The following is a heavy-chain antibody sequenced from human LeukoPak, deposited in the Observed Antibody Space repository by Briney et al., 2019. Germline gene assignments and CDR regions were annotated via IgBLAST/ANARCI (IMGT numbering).Heavy chain of an antibody. J-gene: IGHJ4*02. V-gene: IGHV1-2*02. CDR3: AKDFSSNWAHHFDY. Sequence: ASEKVSCKASGYTFTGYYMHWVRQAPGQGLEWMGWINPNSGGTNYAQKFQGRVTMTRDTSISTAYMELNRLRSDDTAVYYCAKDFSSNWAHHFDYWGQGTLVTVSS. CDR1: GYTFTGYY. D-gene: IGHD6-13*01. CDR2: INPNSGGT.